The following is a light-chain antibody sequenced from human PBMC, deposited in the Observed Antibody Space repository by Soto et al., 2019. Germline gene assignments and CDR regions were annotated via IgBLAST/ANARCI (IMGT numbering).Light chain of an antibody. Sequence: QSVLAQPPSVSAAPGQKVTISCSGSTSNIGNNYVSWFQQLPGTAPKLLIYENDKRPSGIPDRFSGSTSGTSATLGITGLQTGDEADYYCETWDNSLSGYVFATGIKSPS. J-gene: IGLJ1*01. CDR3: ETWDNSLSGYV. CDR2: END. V-gene: IGLV1-51*02. CDR1: TSNIGNNY.